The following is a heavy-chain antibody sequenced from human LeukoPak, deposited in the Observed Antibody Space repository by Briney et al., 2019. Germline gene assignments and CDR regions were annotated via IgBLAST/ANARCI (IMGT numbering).Heavy chain of an antibody. V-gene: IGHV3-23*01. Sequence: GGSLRLSCAASGFTFSSYAMSWVRQAPGKGPEWVSAISGSGGSTYYADSVKGRFTISRDNSKNTLYLQMNSLRAEDTAVYYCAKVSKTYYDFWSGYYPFDYWGQGTLVTVSS. CDR2: ISGSGGST. D-gene: IGHD3-3*01. CDR3: AKVSKTYYDFWSGYYPFDY. J-gene: IGHJ4*02. CDR1: GFTFSSYA.